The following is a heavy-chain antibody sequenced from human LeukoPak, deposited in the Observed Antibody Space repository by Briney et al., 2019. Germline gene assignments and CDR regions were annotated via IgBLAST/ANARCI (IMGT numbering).Heavy chain of an antibody. D-gene: IGHD5-18*01. CDR3: AKTDVDTAMVWYYYYYYMDV. CDR2: ISGSGGST. CDR1: GFTFSSYA. Sequence: LSGGSLRLSCAASGFTFSSYAMSWVRQAPGKGLEWVSAISGSGGSTYYAGSVKGRFTISRDNSKNTLYLQMNSLRAEDTAVYYCAKTDVDTAMVWYYYYYYMDVWGKGTTVTVSS. V-gene: IGHV3-23*01. J-gene: IGHJ6*03.